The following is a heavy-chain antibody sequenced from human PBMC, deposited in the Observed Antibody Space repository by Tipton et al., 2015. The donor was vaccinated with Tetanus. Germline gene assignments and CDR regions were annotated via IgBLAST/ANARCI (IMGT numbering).Heavy chain of an antibody. CDR2: IYYSGST. Sequence: GLVKPSETLSLTCTVSGGSISSYYWSWIRQPPGKGLEWIGYIYYSGSTNYNPSLKSRVTISVDTSKNQFSLKLSSVTAADTAVYYCARGGSTNGVWNDYWGQGTLVTVSS. V-gene: IGHV4-59*01. D-gene: IGHD2-8*01. J-gene: IGHJ4*02. CDR3: ARGGSTNGVWNDY. CDR1: GGSISSYY.